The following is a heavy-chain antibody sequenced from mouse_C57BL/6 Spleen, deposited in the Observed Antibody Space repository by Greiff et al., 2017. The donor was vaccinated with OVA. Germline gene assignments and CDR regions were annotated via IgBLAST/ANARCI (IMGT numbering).Heavy chain of an antibody. CDR1: GYTFTSYW. J-gene: IGHJ2*01. CDR3: ASHGYDRDPPYY. V-gene: IGHV1-64*01. D-gene: IGHD2-2*01. Sequence: QVQLQQPGAELVKPGASVKLSCKASGYTFTSYWMHWVKQRPGQGLEWIGMIHPNSGSTNYNEKFKSKATLTVDKSSSTAYMQLSSLTSEDSAVYYCASHGYDRDPPYYWGQGTTLTVSS. CDR2: IHPNSGST.